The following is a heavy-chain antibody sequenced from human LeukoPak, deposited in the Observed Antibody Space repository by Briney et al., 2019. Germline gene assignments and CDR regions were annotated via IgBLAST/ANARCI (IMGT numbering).Heavy chain of an antibody. V-gene: IGHV1-18*01. D-gene: IGHD6-19*01. CDR3: ARDLAEQWLPV. Sequence: ASVKVSCKASGCTFTSYGISWVRQAPGQGLEWMGWISAYNGNTNYAQRLQGRVTMTTDTSTSTAYMELRSLRSDDTAVYYCARDLAEQWLPVWGQGTLVTVSS. CDR2: ISAYNGNT. J-gene: IGHJ4*02. CDR1: GCTFTSYG.